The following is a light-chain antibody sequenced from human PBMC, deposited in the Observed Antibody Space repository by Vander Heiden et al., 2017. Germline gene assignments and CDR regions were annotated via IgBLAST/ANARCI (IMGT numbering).Light chain of an antibody. CDR2: GAS. CDR1: QGIRTY. CDR3: QQSYSDSIT. Sequence: DIQLTQSPSSLSASLGDRVTLTCRASQGIRTYLNWYQQTPGKPPKVLIYGASSLPSGVPSRFSASGSGTHFTLTITDLQPEDFATYYCQQSYSDSITFGQGTRLELK. V-gene: IGKV1-39*01. J-gene: IGKJ5*01.